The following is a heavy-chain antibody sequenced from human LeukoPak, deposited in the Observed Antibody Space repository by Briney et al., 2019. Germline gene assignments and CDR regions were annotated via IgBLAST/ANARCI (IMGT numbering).Heavy chain of an antibody. CDR1: GFTFSGYA. Sequence: GRSLRLSCAASGFTFSGYAIHWVRQAPGKGLEWVAVISYDGSNKFYADSVKGRFTISRDNSKNTLYLQMNSLRAEDTAVYYCARNQHDYVWGSYRSGLDYWGQGTLVTVSS. CDR2: ISYDGSNK. CDR3: ARNQHDYVWGSYRSGLDY. V-gene: IGHV3-30*04. J-gene: IGHJ4*02. D-gene: IGHD3-16*02.